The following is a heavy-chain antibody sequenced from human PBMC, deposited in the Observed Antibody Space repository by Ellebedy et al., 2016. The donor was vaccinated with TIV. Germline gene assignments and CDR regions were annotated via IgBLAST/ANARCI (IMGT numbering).Heavy chain of an antibody. V-gene: IGHV3-7*03. CDR2: IKKDGSEK. CDR3: TRDEN. Sequence: GESLKISCVASGCTFNNYWMSWVRQAPGKGLEWVANIKKDGSEKYYVDSVKGRFTISRDNAKNSLYLQMNSLGVEDTGVYYCTRDENWGQGTLVTVSS. CDR1: GCTFNNYW. J-gene: IGHJ4*02.